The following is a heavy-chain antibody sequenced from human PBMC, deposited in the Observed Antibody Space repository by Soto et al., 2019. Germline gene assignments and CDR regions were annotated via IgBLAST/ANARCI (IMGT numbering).Heavy chain of an antibody. CDR2: INPRGGST. Sequence: ASVKVSCKASGYTFTSYYMHWVRQPPGQGLEWMGIINPRGGSTSYAQKFQGRVTMTRDTSTSTVYMELSSLRSEDTAVYYCARGYCSSTGCYYERSGAFDIWGQGTMVTVSS. J-gene: IGHJ3*02. D-gene: IGHD2-2*01. CDR1: GYTFTSYY. CDR3: ARGYCSSTGCYYERSGAFDI. V-gene: IGHV1-46*03.